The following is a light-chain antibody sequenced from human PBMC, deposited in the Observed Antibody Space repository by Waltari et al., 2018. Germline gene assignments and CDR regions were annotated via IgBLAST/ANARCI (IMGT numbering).Light chain of an antibody. CDR3: QQYSSYRA. CDR1: QSISSW. J-gene: IGKJ1*01. V-gene: IGKV1-5*03. CDR2: KAS. Sequence: DIQMTQSPSTLSASVGDRVTITCRASQSISSWLAWYQQKPGKAPNRLIYKASTLESGVQSRVSASGSGTEFTLTISSLQPEDFATYHCQQYSSYRAFGQGTTVEIK.